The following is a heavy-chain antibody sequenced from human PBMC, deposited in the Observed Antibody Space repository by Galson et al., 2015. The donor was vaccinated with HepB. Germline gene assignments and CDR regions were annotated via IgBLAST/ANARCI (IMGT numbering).Heavy chain of an antibody. D-gene: IGHD3-9*01. V-gene: IGHV1-2*02. Sequence: SVKVSCKASGYTFTGYYMHWVRQAPGQGLEWMGWINPNSGGTNYAQKFQGRVTMTRDTSISTAYMELSRLRSDDTAVYYCARTPRGDDILTGAYDYWGQGTLVTVSS. CDR1: GYTFTGYY. J-gene: IGHJ4*02. CDR3: ARTPRGDDILTGAYDY. CDR2: INPNSGGT.